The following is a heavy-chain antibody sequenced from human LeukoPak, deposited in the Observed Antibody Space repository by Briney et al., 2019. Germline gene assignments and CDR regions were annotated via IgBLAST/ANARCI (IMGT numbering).Heavy chain of an antibody. V-gene: IGHV1-69*05. CDR3: ARGSSYYDNSGYPGFAFDI. J-gene: IGHJ3*02. CDR1: GGTFSSYA. Sequence: ASVKVSCKASGGTFSSYAISWVRQAPGQGLEWMGGVIPIFAIANYAQKFQGRVTITTDESTSTAYMEVSSLRSEDTAVYYCARGSSYYDNSGYPGFAFDIWGQGTMVTVSS. D-gene: IGHD3-22*01. CDR2: VIPIFAIA.